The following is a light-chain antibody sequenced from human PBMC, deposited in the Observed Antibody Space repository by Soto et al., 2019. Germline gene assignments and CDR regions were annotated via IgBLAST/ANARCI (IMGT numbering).Light chain of an antibody. CDR3: QQYDTSPWT. V-gene: IGKV3-20*01. CDR2: GAS. J-gene: IGKJ1*01. CDR1: QSVDNSY. Sequence: EIVLTQSPGTLSLSSGERATLSCKTSQSVDNSYLAWYQHKHGQPPMLLIYGASGRATGIPDRFRASGSGTDFTLTITRLEPEDFAVYYCQQYDTSPWTFGPGTKVEIK.